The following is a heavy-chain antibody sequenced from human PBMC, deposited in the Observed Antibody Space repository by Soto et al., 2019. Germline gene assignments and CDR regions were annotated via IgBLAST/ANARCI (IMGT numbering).Heavy chain of an antibody. D-gene: IGHD3-3*01. CDR1: GFTFDDYA. CDR2: ISWNSGSI. CDR3: ANDIGRDFWSGSPNYYYYYMDV. J-gene: IGHJ6*03. Sequence: EVQLVESGGGLVQPGRSLRLSCAASGFTFDDYAMHWVRQAPGKGLEWVSGISWNSGSIGYADSVKGRFTISRDNAKNPLYLQMKSLRAEDTAFYYCANDIGRDFWSGSPNYYYYYMDVWGKGTTVTVSS. V-gene: IGHV3-9*01.